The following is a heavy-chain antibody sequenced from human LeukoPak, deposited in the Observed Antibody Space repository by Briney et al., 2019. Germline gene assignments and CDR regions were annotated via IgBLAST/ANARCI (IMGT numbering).Heavy chain of an antibody. CDR2: ISAYNGNT. Sequence: ASVKVSCKASGYTFTSYGISWVRQAPGQGLEWMGWISAYNGNTNYAQKLQGRVTMTTDTSTSTAYMELRSLRSDDTAVYYCAKDQRFWLTGDVKDWFDPWGQGTLVTVSS. CDR1: GYTFTSYG. J-gene: IGHJ5*02. D-gene: IGHD7-27*01. CDR3: AKDQRFWLTGDVKDWFDP. V-gene: IGHV1-18*01.